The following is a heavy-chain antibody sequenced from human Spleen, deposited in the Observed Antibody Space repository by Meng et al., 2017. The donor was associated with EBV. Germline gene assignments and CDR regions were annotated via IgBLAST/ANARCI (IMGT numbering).Heavy chain of an antibody. D-gene: IGHD3-10*01. Sequence: LQPWGAGLLKPSEPLSLTCAVYGGSFSGYYWSWIRQPPGKGLEWIGEINHSGSTNYNPSLKSRVTISVDTSKNQFSLKLSSVTAADTAVYYCARIMRFGARSFDYWGQGTLVTVSS. V-gene: IGHV4-34*01. J-gene: IGHJ4*02. CDR1: GGSFSGYY. CDR2: INHSGST. CDR3: ARIMRFGARSFDY.